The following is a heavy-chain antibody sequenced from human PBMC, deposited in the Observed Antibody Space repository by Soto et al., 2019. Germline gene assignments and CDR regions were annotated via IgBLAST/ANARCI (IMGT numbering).Heavy chain of an antibody. Sequence: EASVQVSCKXSGYTFTSYYMHWVRQAPGQGLEWMGWINPNSGGTNYAQKFQGRVTMTRDTSISTAYMELSRLRSDDTAVYYCARDLGITGTTTWGQGTLVTVSS. CDR3: ARDLGITGTTT. V-gene: IGHV1-2*02. CDR2: INPNSGGT. J-gene: IGHJ5*02. CDR1: GYTFTSYY. D-gene: IGHD1-20*01.